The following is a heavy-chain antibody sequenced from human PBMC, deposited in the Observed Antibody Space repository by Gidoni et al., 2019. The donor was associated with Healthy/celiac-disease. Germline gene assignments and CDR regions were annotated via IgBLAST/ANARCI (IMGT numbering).Heavy chain of an antibody. J-gene: IGHJ3*02. CDR2: IIPVFGTA. Sequence: QVQLVQAGAEVKQPGSSVTVSCKASGGTFSSYSISWVRQAPGQGLDGMGGIIPVFGTANYAQKFQGRVTITADESTSTAYMELSSLRSEDTAVYYCAGGHDYGDYFATDAFDIWGQGTMVTVSS. CDR3: AGGHDYGDYFATDAFDI. CDR1: GGTFSSYS. V-gene: IGHV1-69*01. D-gene: IGHD4-17*01.